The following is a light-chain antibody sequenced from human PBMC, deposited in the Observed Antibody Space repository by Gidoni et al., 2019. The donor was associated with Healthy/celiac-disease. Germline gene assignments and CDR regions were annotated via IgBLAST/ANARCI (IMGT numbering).Light chain of an antibody. V-gene: IGKV3-20*01. J-gene: IGKJ2*04. CDR1: QSVSSSY. CDR2: GAS. CDR3: QQYGSSPMCS. Sequence: EIVLTQSPGTLSLSPGERATLSCRASQSVSSSYFAWYQQKPGQAPRLLIYGASSRATGIPDRFSSSGSGTDFTLTISRLEPEDFAVYYCQQYGSSPMCSFXXXTKLEIK.